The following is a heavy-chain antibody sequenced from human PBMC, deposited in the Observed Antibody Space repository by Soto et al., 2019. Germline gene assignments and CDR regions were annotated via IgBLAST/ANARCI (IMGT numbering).Heavy chain of an antibody. CDR2: IIPIFGTA. J-gene: IGHJ4*02. V-gene: IGHV1-69*06. D-gene: IGHD5-18*01. CDR1: GGTFSSYA. CDR3: APGEGYSYGYGHG. Sequence: SVKVSCKASGGTFSSYAISWVRQAPGQGLEWMGGIIPIFGTANYAQKFQGRVTITADKSTSTAYMELSSLRSEDAAVYYCAPGEGYSYGYGHGRGQGTLVTVSS.